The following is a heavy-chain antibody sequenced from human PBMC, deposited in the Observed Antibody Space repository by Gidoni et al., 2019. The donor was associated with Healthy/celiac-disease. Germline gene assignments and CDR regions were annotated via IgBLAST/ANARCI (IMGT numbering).Heavy chain of an antibody. D-gene: IGHD2-15*01. J-gene: IGHJ4*02. CDR3: AKDFIRGNFDY. CDR2: ISYDGSNK. V-gene: IGHV3-30*18. Sequence: QVQLVASGGGVVQPGRSLRLSCAASGFTCSSYGMNWVRQAPGKGLEWVAVISYDGSNKYYADSEKGRFTISRDNSKNTLYLQMNSLRAEDTAVYYCAKDFIRGNFDYWGQGTLVTVSS. CDR1: GFTCSSYG.